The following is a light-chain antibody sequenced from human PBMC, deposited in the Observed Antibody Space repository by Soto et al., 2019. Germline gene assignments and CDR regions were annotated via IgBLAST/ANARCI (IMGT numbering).Light chain of an antibody. CDR2: GAS. CDR3: QQYTIWPRT. V-gene: IGKV3-15*01. J-gene: IGKJ1*01. Sequence: MTHSPATLSVSPEERASLSCRPSQSVSSNLAWYQQRPGQAPRLLIYGASTRATGIPARFSGSGSGTEFTLTISSLQSEDFAVYYCQQYTIWPRTFGQGTKVDI. CDR1: QSVSSN.